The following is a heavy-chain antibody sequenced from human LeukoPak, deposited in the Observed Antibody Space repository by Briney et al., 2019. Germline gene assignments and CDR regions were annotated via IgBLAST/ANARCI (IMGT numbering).Heavy chain of an antibody. CDR2: IWYDGSNK. Sequence: GGSLRLSCAASGFAFSSYGMHWVRQAPGKGMEWVAVIWYDGSNKYYADSVKGRFTISRDNSKNTLYLQMNSLRAEDTAVYYCARGLYGMDVWGQGTTVTVSS. CDR1: GFAFSSYG. CDR3: ARGLYGMDV. V-gene: IGHV3-33*01. J-gene: IGHJ6*02.